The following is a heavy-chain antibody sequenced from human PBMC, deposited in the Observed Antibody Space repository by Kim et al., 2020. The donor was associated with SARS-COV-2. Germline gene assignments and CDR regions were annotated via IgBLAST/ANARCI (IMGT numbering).Heavy chain of an antibody. J-gene: IGHJ6*02. V-gene: IGHV4-31*02. D-gene: IGHD2-2*01. Sequence: LKTRVTLSVDTSKNQFSLKLSSVTAADTAVYYCTRVRVPTGSNQHYGMDVWGQGTTVTVSS. CDR3: TRVRVPTGSNQHYGMDV.